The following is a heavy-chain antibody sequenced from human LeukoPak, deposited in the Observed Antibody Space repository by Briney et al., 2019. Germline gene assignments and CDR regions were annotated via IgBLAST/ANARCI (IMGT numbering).Heavy chain of an antibody. D-gene: IGHD6-6*01. V-gene: IGHV4-59*01. J-gene: IGHJ6*02. CDR3: ARGNALDRSGMDV. CDR1: GGSISSYY. Sequence: PSETLSLTCTVSGGSISSYYWSWIRQPPGKGLEWIGYIYYSGSTNYNPSLKSRVTTSVDTFKNQFSLKLSSVTAADTAVYYCARGNALDRSGMDVWGQGTTVTVYS. CDR2: IYYSGST.